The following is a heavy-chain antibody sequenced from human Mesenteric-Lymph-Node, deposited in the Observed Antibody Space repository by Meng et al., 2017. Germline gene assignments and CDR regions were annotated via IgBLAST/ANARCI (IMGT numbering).Heavy chain of an antibody. CDR3: ATSRDGCNYFDY. CDR1: GFTFSSYA. Sequence: GESLKISCAASGFTFSSYAMSWVRQAPGKGLAWVSAISGSGGSTYYADSVKSRFTISRDNSKNTLYLQMNSLRAEDTAVYFCATSRDGCNYFDYWGQGTLVTVSS. D-gene: IGHD5-24*01. CDR2: ISGSGGST. J-gene: IGHJ4*02. V-gene: IGHV3-23*01.